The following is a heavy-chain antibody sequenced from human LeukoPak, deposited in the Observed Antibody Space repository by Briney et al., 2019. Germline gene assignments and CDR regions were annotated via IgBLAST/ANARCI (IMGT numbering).Heavy chain of an antibody. D-gene: IGHD2-2*01. V-gene: IGHV3-23*01. Sequence: PGGSLRLSCAASGFTFSSYAMSWVRQAPGKGLEWVSGIYGNGGGISYADSVKGRFTISRDNAKNTLSLQMNSLRAEDTAVFYCVRVACSSMTSCATVDYWGQGTLVTVSS. J-gene: IGHJ4*02. CDR2: IYGNGGGI. CDR3: VRVACSSMTSCATVDY. CDR1: GFTFSSYA.